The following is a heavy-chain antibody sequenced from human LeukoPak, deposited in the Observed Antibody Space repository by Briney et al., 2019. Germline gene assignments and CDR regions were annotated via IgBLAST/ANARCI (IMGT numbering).Heavy chain of an antibody. D-gene: IGHD3-10*01. V-gene: IGHV3-7*01. J-gene: IGHJ4*02. CDR2: IKYDGSEK. CDR3: ARELRLRGYFDY. Sequence: GGSLRLSCTASGLSFSGQWMNWVRQSPGQGLEWVANIKYDGSEKYYVDSVKGRFTISRDNSKNMLYLQMNSLRVEDTAVYYCARELRLRGYFDYWGQGTLVTVSS. CDR1: GLSFSGQW.